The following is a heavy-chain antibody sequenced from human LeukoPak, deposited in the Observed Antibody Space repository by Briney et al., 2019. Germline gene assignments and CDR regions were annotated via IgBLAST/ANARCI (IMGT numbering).Heavy chain of an antibody. CDR3: AKSRDGYHHGLL. CDR1: GFTFSSSA. D-gene: IGHD5-24*01. J-gene: IGHJ1*01. V-gene: IGHV3-23*01. Sequence: GGSLRLSCAASGFTFSSSAMSWVRQAPGKGLEWVSAISNNGGYTYYADSVQGRFTISRDNSKSTLCLQMNSLRAEDTAVYYCAKSRDGYHHGLLWGQGTLVTVSS. CDR2: ISNNGGYT.